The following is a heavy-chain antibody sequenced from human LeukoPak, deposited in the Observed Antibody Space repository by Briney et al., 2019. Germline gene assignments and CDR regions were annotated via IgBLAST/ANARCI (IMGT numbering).Heavy chain of an antibody. V-gene: IGHV3-15*01. CDR2: IKSKTDGGTT. D-gene: IGHD2-2*01. CDR1: GFTFSNAW. J-gene: IGHJ4*02. Sequence: GGSLRLSCAASGFTFSNAWMSWVRQAPGKGLEWVGRIKSKTDGGTTDYAAPVKGRFTISRDDSKNTLYLQMNSLRAEDTAVYYCASLPVPNQLPLDYWGQGTLVTVSS. CDR3: ASLPVPNQLPLDY.